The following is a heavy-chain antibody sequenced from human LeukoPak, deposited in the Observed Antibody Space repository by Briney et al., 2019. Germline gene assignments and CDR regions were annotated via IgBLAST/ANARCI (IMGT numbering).Heavy chain of an antibody. CDR3: AKDRASYGYDAFDI. Sequence: PGGSLRLSCAASGFTFSTYAMHWVRQAPGKGLEWVAVISYDVSKTYYADSVKGRFTISRDNSKNTLYLQMNSLRAEDTAVYYCAKDRASYGYDAFDIWGQGTMVTVSS. CDR2: ISYDVSKT. J-gene: IGHJ3*02. D-gene: IGHD5-18*01. V-gene: IGHV3-30*04. CDR1: GFTFSTYA.